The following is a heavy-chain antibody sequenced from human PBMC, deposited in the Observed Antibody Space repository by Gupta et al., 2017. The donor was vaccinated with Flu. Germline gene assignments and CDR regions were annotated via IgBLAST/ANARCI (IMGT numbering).Heavy chain of an antibody. Sequence: EVQLLESGGGLVQPGGSLRLSCAASGFTFISYAMSWVRQAPGKGLEWVSAISGSGGSTYYADSVKGRFTISRDNSKNTLYLQMNSLRAEDTAVYYCAKEYCSSTSCYHPFDPWGQGTLVTVSS. CDR2: ISGSGGST. CDR1: GFTFISYA. CDR3: AKEYCSSTSCYHPFDP. D-gene: IGHD2-2*01. J-gene: IGHJ5*02. V-gene: IGHV3-23*01.